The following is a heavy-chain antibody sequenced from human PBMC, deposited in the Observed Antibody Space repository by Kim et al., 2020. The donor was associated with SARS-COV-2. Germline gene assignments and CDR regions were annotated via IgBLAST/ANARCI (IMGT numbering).Heavy chain of an antibody. CDR3: AKDPAPLYSSSWYPLGDY. V-gene: IGHV3-30*18. J-gene: IGHJ4*02. D-gene: IGHD6-13*01. Sequence: GGSLRLSCAASGFTFSSYGMHWVRQAPGKGLEWVAVISYDGSNKYYADSVKGRFTISRDNSKNTLYLQMNSLRAEDTAVYYCAKDPAPLYSSSWYPLGDYWGQGTLVTVSS. CDR1: GFTFSSYG. CDR2: ISYDGSNK.